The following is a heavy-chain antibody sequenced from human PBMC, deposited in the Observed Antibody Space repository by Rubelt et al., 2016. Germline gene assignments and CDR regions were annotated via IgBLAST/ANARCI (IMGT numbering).Heavy chain of an antibody. J-gene: IGHJ4*02. CDR3: AKEVRAAGKGAFDY. CDR2: LYHSGTT. CDR1: GGSISSGTYY. D-gene: IGHD6-13*01. V-gene: IGHV4-39*02. Sequence: QLQLQASGPRLVKSSETLSLTCTVSGGSISSGTYYLAWIRQPPGKGLDWIGTLYHSGTTSYSPSLQSRATISVDRSKNQFSLRGRSVTAADTAVYYCAKEVRAAGKGAFDYWGQGTLVTVSS.